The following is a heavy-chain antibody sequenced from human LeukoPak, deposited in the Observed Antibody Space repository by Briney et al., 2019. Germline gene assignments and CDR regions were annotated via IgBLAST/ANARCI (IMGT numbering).Heavy chain of an antibody. D-gene: IGHD3-10*01. CDR1: GFTFSSYA. J-gene: IGHJ3*01. CDR3: AKRVPSRGSDV. CDR2: ISGSGGRT. V-gene: IGHV3-23*01. Sequence: QAGGSLRLSCAASGFTFSSYAMSWVCQAPGKGLEWVSGISGSGGRTNYADSVKGRFTISRDNSKNTLYLQMNSLRAEDTAVYYCAKRVPSRGSDVWGQGTMVTVSS.